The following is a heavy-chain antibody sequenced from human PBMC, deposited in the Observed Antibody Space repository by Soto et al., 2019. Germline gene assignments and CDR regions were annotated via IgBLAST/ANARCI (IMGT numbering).Heavy chain of an antibody. CDR1: GGTFSCYT. J-gene: IGHJ4*02. Sequence: SVKVSCKASGGTFSCYTISWVRQAPGQGLEWMGRIIPILGIANYAQKFQGRVTITADKSTSTAYMELSSLRSEDTAVYYCASEFGIVGATTFDYWGQGTLVTVSS. CDR2: IIPILGIA. CDR3: ASEFGIVGATTFDY. D-gene: IGHD1-26*01. V-gene: IGHV1-69*02.